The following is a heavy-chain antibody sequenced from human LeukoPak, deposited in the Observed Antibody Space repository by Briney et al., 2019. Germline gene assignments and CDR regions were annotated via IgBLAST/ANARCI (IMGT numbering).Heavy chain of an antibody. CDR2: INPNSGGT. V-gene: IGHV1-2*04. D-gene: IGHD2-2*01. CDR3: ARSYCSSTSCPVAY. Sequence: ASVKVSCKASGYTFTGYYMHWVRQAPGQGLEWMGWINPNSGGTNYAQKFQGWVTMTRDTSISTAYMELSRLRSDDTAVYYCARSYCSSTSCPVAYWGQGTLVTVSS. CDR1: GYTFTGYY. J-gene: IGHJ4*02.